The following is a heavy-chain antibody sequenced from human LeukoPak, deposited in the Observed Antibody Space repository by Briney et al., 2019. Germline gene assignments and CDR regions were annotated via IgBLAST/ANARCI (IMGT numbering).Heavy chain of an antibody. CDR1: GFTFSSYA. Sequence: GSLRLSCAASGFTFSSYAMHWVRQAPGKGLEGVAVISYDGSNKYYADSVKGRFTISRDNSKNTLYLQMNSLRAEDTAVYYCARDQDDYYGSGSYYGSIDYWGQGTLVTVSS. CDR3: ARDQDDYYGSGSYYGSIDY. CDR2: ISYDGSNK. J-gene: IGHJ4*02. V-gene: IGHV3-30-3*01. D-gene: IGHD3-10*01.